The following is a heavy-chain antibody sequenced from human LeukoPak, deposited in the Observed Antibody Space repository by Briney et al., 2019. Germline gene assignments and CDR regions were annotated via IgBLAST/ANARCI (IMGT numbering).Heavy chain of an antibody. CDR3: ARVARYYYDSSGYHHFDY. J-gene: IGHJ4*02. Sequence: GGSLRPSCAASGFTFSSYWMSWVRQAPGKGLEWVANIKQDGSEKYYVDSVKGRFTISRDNAKNSLYLQMNSLRAEDTAVYYCARVARYYYDSSGYHHFDYWGQGTLVTVSS. V-gene: IGHV3-7*01. CDR1: GFTFSSYW. D-gene: IGHD3-22*01. CDR2: IKQDGSEK.